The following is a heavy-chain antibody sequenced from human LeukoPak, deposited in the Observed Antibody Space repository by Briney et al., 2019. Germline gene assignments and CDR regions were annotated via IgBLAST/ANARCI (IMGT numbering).Heavy chain of an antibody. J-gene: IGHJ6*03. Sequence: AASVKVSCKASGYTFNSYDINWVRQAIGQGLEWMGWMNPNSGNTGYAQKFQGRVTITRNTSISTAYMELSSLRSEDTAVYYCARAHHERDFWSGSDYMDVWGKGTTVTVSS. D-gene: IGHD3-3*01. V-gene: IGHV1-8*03. CDR1: GYTFNSYD. CDR3: ARAHHERDFWSGSDYMDV. CDR2: MNPNSGNT.